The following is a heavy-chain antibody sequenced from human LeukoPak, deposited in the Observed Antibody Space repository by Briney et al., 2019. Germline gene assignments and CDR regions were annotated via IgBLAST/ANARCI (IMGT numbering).Heavy chain of an antibody. J-gene: IGHJ4*02. D-gene: IGHD1-26*01. CDR1: GLTFSSYA. CDR2: ITCDGNIA. V-gene: IGHV3-23*01. CDR3: TKDRVGTTRGGDF. Sequence: GGSLRLSCAASGLTFSSYAMSWVRQAPGKGLECIAGITCDGNIAYYADSAKGRFRIFRDNFENTLYLEIDSLRVDDTALYYCTKDRVGTTRGGDFWGRGTLVTVSS.